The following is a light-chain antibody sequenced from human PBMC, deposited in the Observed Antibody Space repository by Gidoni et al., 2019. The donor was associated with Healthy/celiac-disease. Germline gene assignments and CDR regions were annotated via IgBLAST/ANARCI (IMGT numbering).Light chain of an antibody. CDR2: EGS. V-gene: IGLV2-23*01. CDR1: SSDVGSYNL. Sequence: HSALTQPAPVSGSPVRSITISCTGTSSDVGSYNLVSWYHQTPGKAPNLMIYEGSKRPSGVSNRFSGSKSGNTASLTISGLQAEDEADYYCCSYAGSSPYVFGTGTKVTVL. CDR3: CSYAGSSPYV. J-gene: IGLJ1*01.